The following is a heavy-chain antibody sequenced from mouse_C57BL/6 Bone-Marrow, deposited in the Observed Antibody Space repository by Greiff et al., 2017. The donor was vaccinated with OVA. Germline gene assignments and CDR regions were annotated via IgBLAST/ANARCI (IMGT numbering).Heavy chain of an antibody. V-gene: IGHV7-1*01. CDR3: ARAVYDYGGGAMDY. CDR1: GFTFSDFY. D-gene: IGHD2-4*01. CDR2: SRNKANDYTT. Sequence: EVQRVESGGGLVQSGRSLRLSCATSGFTFSDFYMEWVRQAPGKGLEWIAASRNKANDYTTEYSASVKGRFIVSRDTSQSILYLQMNALRAEDTAIYYCARAVYDYGGGAMDYWGQGTSVTVSS. J-gene: IGHJ4*01.